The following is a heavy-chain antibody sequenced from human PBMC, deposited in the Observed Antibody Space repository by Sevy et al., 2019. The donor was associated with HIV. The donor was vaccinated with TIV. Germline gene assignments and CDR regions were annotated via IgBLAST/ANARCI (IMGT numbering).Heavy chain of an antibody. CDR1: GDSVSTNSAA. CDR2: TYYRSKWYK. V-gene: IGHV6-1*01. Sequence: SQTLSRTCAIYGDSVSTNSAAWNWIRQSPSRGLEWLGRTYYRSKWYKDYAESPKSRITINPDTSKNQFSLRLHSVTPEGTAVYYSTREDVFRDYYYGMDVWGQGTTVTVSS. CDR3: TREDVFRDYYYGMDV. J-gene: IGHJ6*02.